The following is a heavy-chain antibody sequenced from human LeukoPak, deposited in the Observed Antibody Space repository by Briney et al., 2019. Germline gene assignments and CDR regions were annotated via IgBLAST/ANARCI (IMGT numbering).Heavy chain of an antibody. V-gene: IGHV3-53*01. CDR2: IYIGGST. J-gene: IGHJ6*02. D-gene: IGHD2-15*01. Sequence: GSLRLSCAASGFTVSSNYMSWVRQAPGKGLGWVWVIYIGGSTYYADSVKGRFTISRDNSKNTLYLQMNSLRAEDTAVYYCARDMRYCSGGSCYEIYYYGMDVWGQGTTVTVSS. CDR3: ARDMRYCSGGSCYEIYYYGMDV. CDR1: GFTVSSNY.